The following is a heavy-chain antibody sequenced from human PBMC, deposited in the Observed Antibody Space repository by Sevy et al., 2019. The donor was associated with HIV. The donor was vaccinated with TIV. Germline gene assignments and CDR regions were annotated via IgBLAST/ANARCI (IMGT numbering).Heavy chain of an antibody. Sequence: GGSLRLSCAASGFTFSSYDMHWVRQATGKGLEWVSAIGTAGDTYYPGSVKGRFTISRENAKNSLYLQMNSLRAGATAVYYCARERYSTTRGYYYGMDVWGQGTTVTVSS. D-gene: IGHD5-12*01. J-gene: IGHJ6*02. CDR1: GFTFSSYD. CDR3: ARERYSTTRGYYYGMDV. V-gene: IGHV3-13*01. CDR2: IGTAGDT.